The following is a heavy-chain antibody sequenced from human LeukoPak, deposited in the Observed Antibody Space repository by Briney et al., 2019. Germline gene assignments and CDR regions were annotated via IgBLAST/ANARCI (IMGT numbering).Heavy chain of an antibody. D-gene: IGHD1-26*01. CDR3: AKVRVGATIDD. J-gene: IGHJ4*02. CDR1: GFTFRNYA. Sequence: PGGSLRLSCAASGFTFRNYAMTWVRQAPGKGLEWVSGISESGVGSNYADSVKGRFTTSRDNSKNTLYLQMNSLRAEDTAVYYCAKVRVGATIDDWGQGTLVTVSS. CDR2: ISESGVGS. V-gene: IGHV3-23*01.